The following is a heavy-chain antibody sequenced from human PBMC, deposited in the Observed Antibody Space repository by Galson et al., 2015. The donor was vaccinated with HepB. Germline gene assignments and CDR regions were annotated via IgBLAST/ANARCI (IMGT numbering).Heavy chain of an antibody. CDR1: GFTFSSYG. CDR2: ISYDGSNK. J-gene: IGHJ4*02. D-gene: IGHD6-19*01. CDR3: AKGYSSGWYLTGSDY. V-gene: IGHV3-30*18. Sequence: SLRLSCAASGFTFSSYGMHWVRQAPGKGLEWVAVISYDGSNKYYADSVKGRFTISRDNSKNTLYLQMNSLKAEDTAVYYCAKGYSSGWYLTGSDYWGQGTLVTVSS.